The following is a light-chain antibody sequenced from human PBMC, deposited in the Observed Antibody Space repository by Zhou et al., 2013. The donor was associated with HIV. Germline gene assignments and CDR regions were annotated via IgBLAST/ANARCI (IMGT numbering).Light chain of an antibody. J-gene: IGKJ2*01. V-gene: IGKV3-11*01. CDR1: QSISSY. CDR3: QQYANSPQT. Sequence: EIVLTQSPATLSLSPGERATLSCRASQSISSYLAWYQQKPGQAPRLLIYDASNRATGIPARFSGSGSATDFTLTFTTLGPEDSAVYYCQQYANSPQTFGQGPRWRSN. CDR2: DAS.